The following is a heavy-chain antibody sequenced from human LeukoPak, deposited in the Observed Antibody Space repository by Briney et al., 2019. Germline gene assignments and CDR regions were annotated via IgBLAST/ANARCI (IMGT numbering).Heavy chain of an antibody. V-gene: IGHV4-4*09. D-gene: IGHD6-6*01. Sequence: SETLSLTCTVSGGSISSYYWRWIRQPPGKGGEGVGYIYTSACTNYNPSLKSRVTISVDTSKNQFSLKLSSVTAADTAVYYCARHVIAAPQHFDYWGQGTLVTVSS. J-gene: IGHJ4*02. CDR3: ARHVIAAPQHFDY. CDR2: IYTSACT. CDR1: GGSISSYY.